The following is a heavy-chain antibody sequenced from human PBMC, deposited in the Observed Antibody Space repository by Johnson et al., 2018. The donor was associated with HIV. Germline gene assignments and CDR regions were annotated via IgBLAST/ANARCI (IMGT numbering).Heavy chain of an antibody. Sequence: VQLVESGGGLVQPGGSQRLSCAASGFTVSSSYMTWVRQAPGKGLEWVSVIYSGGRTYYADSVKGRFTISRDNSENTLYLQMNSLRAEDTAVYYCARESANSGRYSGAFDVWGQGTMVIVSS. D-gene: IGHD1-26*01. V-gene: IGHV3-66*01. CDR2: IYSGGRT. CDR1: GFTVSSSY. J-gene: IGHJ3*01. CDR3: ARESANSGRYSGAFDV.